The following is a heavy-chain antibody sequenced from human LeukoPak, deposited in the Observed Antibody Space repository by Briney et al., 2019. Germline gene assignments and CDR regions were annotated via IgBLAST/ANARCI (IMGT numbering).Heavy chain of an antibody. Sequence: ASVKVSCKASGYTFTGYYMHWVRQAPGQGLEWMGWINPNSGGTNYAQKFQGRVTMTRDTSISTAYMELSRLRSDDTAVYYCARGLVYYYDSSGYFAVGYWGQGTLVTVSS. CDR2: INPNSGGT. CDR1: GYTFTGYY. J-gene: IGHJ4*02. D-gene: IGHD3-22*01. V-gene: IGHV1-2*02. CDR3: ARGLVYYYDSSGYFAVGY.